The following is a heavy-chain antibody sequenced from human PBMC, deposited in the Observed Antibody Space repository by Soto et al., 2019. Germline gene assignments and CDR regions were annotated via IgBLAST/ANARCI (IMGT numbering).Heavy chain of an antibody. D-gene: IGHD6-6*01. CDR1: GFTFSGSA. CDR2: IRSKANSYAT. Sequence: LRLSCAASGFTFSGSAMHWVRQASGKGLEWVGRIRSKANSYATAYAASVKGRFTISRDDSKNTAYLQMNSLKTEDTAVYYCTRLSSIADFDYWGQGTLVTVSS. J-gene: IGHJ4*02. CDR3: TRLSSIADFDY. V-gene: IGHV3-73*01.